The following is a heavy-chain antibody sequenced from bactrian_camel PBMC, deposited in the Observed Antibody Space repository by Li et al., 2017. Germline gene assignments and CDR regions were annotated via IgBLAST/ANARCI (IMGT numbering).Heavy chain of an antibody. CDR3: APDAGQSRCSAGFCYCA. D-gene: IGHD2*01. Sequence: SVQAGGTLSLSCTSAGSSAYTLADSDMGWYRQAAGNECEMVSRISVAGNEHYADFVKGRFTISRDSAKNTLNLQMNNLEPDDTAVYFCAPDAGQSRCSAGFCYCAWGEGTQVTVSS. J-gene: IGHJ4*01. CDR1: AYTLADSD. V-gene: IGHV3S55*01. CDR2: ISVAGNE.